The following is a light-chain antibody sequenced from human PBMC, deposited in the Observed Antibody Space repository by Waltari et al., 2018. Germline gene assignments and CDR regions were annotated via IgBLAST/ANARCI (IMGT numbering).Light chain of an antibody. CDR3: AVWDDSLSAWV. CDR2: RNN. V-gene: IGLV1-47*01. CDR1: SSNIGSPY. J-gene: IGLJ3*02. Sequence: QSVLTPPPSASGTPGQRVTISCSGSSSNIGSPYVFWYQQLPGTAPKLLSYRNNQRPSGVPDRFSGSKSGTSASLAISGLRSEDEADYHCAVWDDSLSAWVFGGGTKLTVL.